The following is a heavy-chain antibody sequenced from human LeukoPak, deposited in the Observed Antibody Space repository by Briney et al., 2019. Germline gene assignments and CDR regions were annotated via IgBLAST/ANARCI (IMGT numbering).Heavy chain of an antibody. D-gene: IGHD3-16*01. J-gene: IGHJ4*02. CDR2: IISSAGST. CDR3: SKSAPSKY. CDR1: GLTFGDYA. V-gene: IGHV3-23*01. Sequence: PGGSLRLSCTVSGLTFGDYAMSWVGQAPRKGVEGVSHIISSAGSTDFADSGKGRFPLSRDNSKNPLFLHMTSLGADGTAVVFLSKSAPSKYWGQGTLVTVSS.